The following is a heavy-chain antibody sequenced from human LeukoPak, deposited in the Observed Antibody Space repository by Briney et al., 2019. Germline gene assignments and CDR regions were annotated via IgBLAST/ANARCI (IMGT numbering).Heavy chain of an antibody. J-gene: IGHJ6*04. V-gene: IGHV3-48*03. CDR1: GFTFRSSE. CDR2: MSGNGNTI. CDR3: AELGITMIGGV. D-gene: IGHD3-10*02. Sequence: GGSLRLSCAASGFTFRSSEMNWVRQAPGKGLEWVSYMSGNGNTIYYADSVKGRFTISRDNAKNSLYLQMNSLRAEDTAVYYCAELGITMIGGVWGKGTTVTISS.